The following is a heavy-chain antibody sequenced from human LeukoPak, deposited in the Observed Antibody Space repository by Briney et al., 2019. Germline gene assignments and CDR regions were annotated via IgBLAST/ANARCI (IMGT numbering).Heavy chain of an antibody. CDR2: IYTSRST. J-gene: IGHJ4*02. CDR1: GGSISSYY. V-gene: IGHV4-4*07. CDR3: ARGGDGYNYRYLDY. Sequence: SETLSLTCTVSGGSISSYYWSWIRQPAGKGLEWIGRIYTSRSTNYNPSLKSRVTMSVDTSKNQFSLKLSSVTAADTAVYHCARGGDGYNYRYLDYWGQGTLVTVSS. D-gene: IGHD5-24*01.